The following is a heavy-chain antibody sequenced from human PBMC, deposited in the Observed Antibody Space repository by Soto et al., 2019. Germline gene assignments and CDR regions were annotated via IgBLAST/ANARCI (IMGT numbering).Heavy chain of an antibody. CDR1: GFTFSSYS. CDR3: TRDRLGYGDFEY. V-gene: IGHV3-48*02. Sequence: EVQLVESGGGLVQWGGSLRLSCAASGFTFSSYSVNWVRQAPGKGLEWVSYISSGSKTIYYADSVKGRFTVSRDNAKNSQYLQMNSLRDEDTAVYYCTRDRLGYGDFEYWGQGTLVTVSS. D-gene: IGHD4-17*01. CDR2: ISSGSKTI. J-gene: IGHJ4*02.